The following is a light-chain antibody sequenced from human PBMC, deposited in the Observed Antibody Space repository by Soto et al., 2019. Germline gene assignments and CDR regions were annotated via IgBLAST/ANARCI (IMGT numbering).Light chain of an antibody. J-gene: IGKJ3*01. V-gene: IGKV3-11*01. CDR3: QQRSNWPQFT. CDR2: DAF. Sequence: EIVLTQSPATLSLSPGETATLSCRASQSISSYLAWYQQKPGQAPRLLIYDAFNRATGIPARFSGSGSGTVFTLTISSLEPEDFAVYYCQQRSNWPQFTFGPGTKVDIK. CDR1: QSISSY.